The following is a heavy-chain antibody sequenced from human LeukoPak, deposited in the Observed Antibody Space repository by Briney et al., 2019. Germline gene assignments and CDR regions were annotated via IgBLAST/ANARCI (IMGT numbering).Heavy chain of an antibody. Sequence: SETLSLTCTVSGVSISSSNSYWDWIRQPPGKGLEWIGSIYYSGNTYYNASLKSQVSISIDTSKNQFSLRLTSVTAADTAVYYCARQTGSGLFILPGGQGTLVTVSS. J-gene: IGHJ4*02. CDR2: IYYSGNT. D-gene: IGHD3/OR15-3a*01. CDR1: GVSISSSNSY. CDR3: ARQTGSGLFILP. V-gene: IGHV4-39*01.